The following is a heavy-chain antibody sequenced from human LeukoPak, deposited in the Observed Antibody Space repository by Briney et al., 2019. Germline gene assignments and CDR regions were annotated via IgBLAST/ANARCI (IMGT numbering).Heavy chain of an antibody. CDR2: INLNSGDT. V-gene: IGHV1-2*02. Sequence: GASVKVSCKASGYTFTGYYMHWVRQAPGQGLEWMGWINLNSGDTNYAQKFQGRVTMTRDTSISTAYMELSRLRSDDTAMYYCARVSLWPNNAFDIWGQGTMVPVSS. CDR1: GYTFTGYY. D-gene: IGHD1/OR15-1a*01. J-gene: IGHJ3*02. CDR3: ARVSLWPNNAFDI.